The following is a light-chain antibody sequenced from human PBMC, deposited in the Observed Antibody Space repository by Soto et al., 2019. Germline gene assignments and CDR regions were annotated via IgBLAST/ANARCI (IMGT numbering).Light chain of an antibody. CDR1: QRVGSSY. J-gene: IGKJ2*01. Sequence: EIVLTQSPGTLSLSPGERATLSCRASQRVGSSYLAWYQQKPGQAPRLLIYGASSRVFGFPDRFSGSGSGTHFTLTISRLEPGDFAVYYCQQYDTSPYTFGQGTKLEI. V-gene: IGKV3-20*01. CDR2: GAS. CDR3: QQYDTSPYT.